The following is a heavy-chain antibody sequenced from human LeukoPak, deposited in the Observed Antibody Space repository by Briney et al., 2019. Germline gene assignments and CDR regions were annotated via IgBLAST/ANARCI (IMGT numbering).Heavy chain of an antibody. CDR2: ITGSGGNT. J-gene: IGHJ4*02. Sequence: GGSLRLSCAASGFIFSSYSMSWVRQAPGKGLEWVSVITGSGGNTYYADSVKGRFTISKDNSKNTVYLQMSSLRVDDTAVYYCARETCSSTSCSTDYWGQGTLVTVSS. V-gene: IGHV3-23*01. CDR3: ARETCSSTSCSTDY. D-gene: IGHD2-2*01. CDR1: GFIFSSYS.